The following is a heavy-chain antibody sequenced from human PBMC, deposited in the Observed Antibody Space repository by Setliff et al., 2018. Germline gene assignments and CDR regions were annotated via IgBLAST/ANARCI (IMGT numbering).Heavy chain of an antibody. CDR1: GYSFGAYI. CDR3: SRLVRYCTTTTCQRVSGAEC. D-gene: IGHD2-2*01. Sequence: ASVKVSCKNSGYSFGAYIITWVRQDPGGGLEWVGWISGHSGNTYYAHQLQGRVTMTTDTSTGTAYMELKSLRSDDTAVSYCSRLVRYCTTTTCQRVSGAECRGQGTLGTVSS. CDR2: ISGHSGNT. V-gene: IGHV1-18*04. J-gene: IGHJ4*02.